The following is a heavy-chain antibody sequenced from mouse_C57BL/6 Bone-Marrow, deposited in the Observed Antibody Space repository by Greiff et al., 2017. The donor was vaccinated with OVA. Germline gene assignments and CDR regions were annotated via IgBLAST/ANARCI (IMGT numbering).Heavy chain of an antibody. Sequence: EVKLVESGPGLVKPSQSLSLTCSVTGYSITSGYYWNWIRQFPGNKLEWMGYISYDGSNNYNPSLKNRISITRDTSKNQFFLKLNSVTTEDTATYYCARDSNYAFAYWGQGTLVTVSA. J-gene: IGHJ3*01. D-gene: IGHD2-5*01. V-gene: IGHV3-6*01. CDR3: ARDSNYAFAY. CDR2: ISYDGSN. CDR1: GYSITSGYY.